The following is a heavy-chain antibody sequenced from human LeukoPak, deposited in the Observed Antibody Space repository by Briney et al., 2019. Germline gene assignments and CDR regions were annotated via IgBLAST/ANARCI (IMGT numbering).Heavy chain of an antibody. Sequence: ASVKVSCKVSGHPLRELSIHWVRQAPGKGLEWMGGFDPEQGETISAQKFQDRVTMPEDISTDTSYLHLNTLKSEDTAVYYCAREDPSGLDVFDLWGQGTLLIVS. J-gene: IGHJ3*01. CDR1: GHPLRELS. CDR3: AREDPSGLDVFDL. V-gene: IGHV1-24*01. D-gene: IGHD5-12*01. CDR2: FDPEQGET.